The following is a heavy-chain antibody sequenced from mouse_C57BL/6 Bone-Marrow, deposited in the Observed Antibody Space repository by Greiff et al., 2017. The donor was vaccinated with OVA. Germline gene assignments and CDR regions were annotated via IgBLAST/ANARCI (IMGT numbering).Heavy chain of an antibody. CDR3: AIQLRLRGLFAY. D-gene: IGHD3-2*02. J-gene: IGHJ3*01. Sequence: VQLQQPGAELVKPGASVKISCKASGYSFTDYNMNWVKQSNGKSLEWIGVINPNYGTTSYNQKFKGKATLTVDQSSSTAYMQLNSLTSEDSAVYYCAIQLRLRGLFAYWGQGTLVTVSA. CDR1: GYSFTDYN. V-gene: IGHV1-39*01. CDR2: INPNYGTT.